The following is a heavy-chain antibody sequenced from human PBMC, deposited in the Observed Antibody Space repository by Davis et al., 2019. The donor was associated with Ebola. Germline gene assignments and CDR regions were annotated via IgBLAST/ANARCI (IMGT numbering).Heavy chain of an antibody. V-gene: IGHV4-30-2*01. CDR2: IYHSGST. CDR3: AALVQGLDY. Sequence: MPSETLPLTCAVSGGSISSGGYSWSWIRQPPGKGLEWIGYIYHSGSTYYNPSLKSRVTISVDRSKNQFSLKLSSVTAADTAVYYCAALVQGLDYWGQGTLVTVSS. CDR1: GGSISSGGYS. J-gene: IGHJ4*02. D-gene: IGHD6-6*01.